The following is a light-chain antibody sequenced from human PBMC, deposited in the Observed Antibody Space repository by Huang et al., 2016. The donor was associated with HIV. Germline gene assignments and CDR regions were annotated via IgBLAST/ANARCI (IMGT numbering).Light chain of an antibody. CDR2: DGS. CDR3: QQRSKWPLT. J-gene: IGKJ4*01. Sequence: EIVLTQSPVTLSLSPGVRATLSCRASQGIGTYLAWDQQKSGQAPRLLIYDGSNRAAGVPARFSASGSETDFTLTIASLDPDDFAIYHCQQRSKWPLTFGGGTKVEMK. V-gene: IGKV3-11*01. CDR1: QGIGTY.